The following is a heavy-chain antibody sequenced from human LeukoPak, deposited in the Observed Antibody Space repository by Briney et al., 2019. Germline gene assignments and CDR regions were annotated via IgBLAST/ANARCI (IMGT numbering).Heavy chain of an antibody. CDR3: AAPGASGFVGNFWSGPLDF. V-gene: IGHV1-46*01. CDR2: INPSAGST. CDR1: GYTFTSHY. J-gene: IGHJ4*02. D-gene: IGHD3-3*01. Sequence: GASVKVSCRASGYTFTSHYMHWVRQAPGQGLEWMGIINPSAGSTSYPQKFQGRVTMTRDTSTSTVYMELSSLRSEDTAVYYCAAPGASGFVGNFWSGPLDFWGQGTLVTVSP.